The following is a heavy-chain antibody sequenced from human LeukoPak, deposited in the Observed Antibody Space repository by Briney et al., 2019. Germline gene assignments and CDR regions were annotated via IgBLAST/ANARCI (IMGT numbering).Heavy chain of an antibody. J-gene: IGHJ5*02. Sequence: ASVKVSCKASGYTFITYDINWVRQATGQGLEWMGWMSPNSGNTGYAQKFQGRVTMTRNTAMSTAYMELSSLRSEDTAVYYCATTGMTTVTTGGFDPWGQGTLVTVSS. CDR1: GYTFITYD. CDR2: MSPNSGNT. D-gene: IGHD4-17*01. V-gene: IGHV1-8*01. CDR3: ATTGMTTVTTGGFDP.